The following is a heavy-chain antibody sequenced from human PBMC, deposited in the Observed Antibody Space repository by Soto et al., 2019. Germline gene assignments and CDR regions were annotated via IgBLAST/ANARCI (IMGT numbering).Heavy chain of an antibody. V-gene: IGHV4-31*01. CDR3: VLSVFP. J-gene: IGHJ5*02. Sequence: QMQLQESGPGLVKPSQTLSLTGTVSGGSISIGGYYWPWIRQHPGKGLEWIGYIYYCGSTYYNPSLQRSVTTPLETSKMPLSLNLRSVMAAHTAVYYCVLSVFPCGQGSLVNGSS. CDR2: IYYCGST. CDR1: GGSISIGGYY.